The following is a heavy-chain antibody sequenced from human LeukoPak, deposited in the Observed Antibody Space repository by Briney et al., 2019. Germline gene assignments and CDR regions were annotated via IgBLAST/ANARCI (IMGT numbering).Heavy chain of an antibody. CDR3: TKEFCGSRAACAGGSYYDF. J-gene: IGHJ2*01. CDR1: GFTFSKDD. V-gene: IGHV3-13*05. CDR2: LGFTGDP. D-gene: IGHD2-15*01. Sequence: GGSLRLSCAASGFTFSKDDFHWVRQAPGKVRGGVAPLGFTGDPSYADSVKGRFTISREDAANSLYLQMRSLGAGDTALYYCTKEFCGSRAACAGGSYYDFWGRGALVTVSS.